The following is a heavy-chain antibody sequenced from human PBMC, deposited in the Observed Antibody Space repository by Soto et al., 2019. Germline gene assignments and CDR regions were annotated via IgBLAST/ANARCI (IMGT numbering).Heavy chain of an antibody. D-gene: IGHD3-16*01. CDR3: AKDLSYAMTTRGYFDY. CDR2: ITGSGGGT. V-gene: IGHV3-23*01. Sequence: EVQLLESGGGLVQPGGSLRLSCAASGSPFSSYAVSWVRQAPGRGLEWVSSITGSGGGTYYADSVKGRFTISRDNSKDTLYLQMNSLRAEDTAVYYCAKDLSYAMTTRGYFDYWGQGTLVTVSS. J-gene: IGHJ4*02. CDR1: GSPFSSYA.